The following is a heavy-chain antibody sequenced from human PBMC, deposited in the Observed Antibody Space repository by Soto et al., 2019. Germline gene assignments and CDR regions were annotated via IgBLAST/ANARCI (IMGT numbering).Heavy chain of an antibody. J-gene: IGHJ4*02. D-gene: IGHD3-22*01. CDR1: GGSISSYY. V-gene: IGHV4-59*01. CDR3: ARGRYDSSGYYCDYFDY. Sequence: PSETLSLTCTVSGGSISSYYWSWIRQPPGKGLEWIGYIYYSGSTNYNPSLKSRVTISVDTSKNQFSLKLSSVTAADTAVYYCARGRYDSSGYYCDYFDYWGQGTLVTVSS. CDR2: IYYSGST.